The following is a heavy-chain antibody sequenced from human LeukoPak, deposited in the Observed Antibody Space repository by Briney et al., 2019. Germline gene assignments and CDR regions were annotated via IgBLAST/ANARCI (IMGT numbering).Heavy chain of an antibody. Sequence: GGSLRLSCAVSGLTFNNYAMSWVRQAPGKGLKWVSAISKSGDHTYYAASAKGRFTIYRDNSKNTQYLQMNSLRAEDTAVYYCATSWGPDTSAFRWGRDGMDVWGQGTTVIVS. CDR1: GLTFNNYA. CDR3: ATSWGPDTSAFRWGRDGMDV. V-gene: IGHV3-23*01. J-gene: IGHJ6*02. D-gene: IGHD3-16*01. CDR2: ISKSGDHT.